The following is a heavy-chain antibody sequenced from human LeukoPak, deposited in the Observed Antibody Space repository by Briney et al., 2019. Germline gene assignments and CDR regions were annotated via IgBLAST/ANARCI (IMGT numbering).Heavy chain of an antibody. CDR2: ISGSGIKT. Sequence: PGGSLRLSCAASGFTFSSYAMTWVRQAPGKGLEWVSVISGSGIKTNYADSVRGRFTISRDNSKNTLYLQMNSLRAEDTALYYCAKDLRACTGGSCDQYGMDVWGQGTTVTVSS. V-gene: IGHV3-23*01. CDR1: GFTFSSYA. CDR3: AKDLRACTGGSCDQYGMDV. D-gene: IGHD2-8*02. J-gene: IGHJ6*02.